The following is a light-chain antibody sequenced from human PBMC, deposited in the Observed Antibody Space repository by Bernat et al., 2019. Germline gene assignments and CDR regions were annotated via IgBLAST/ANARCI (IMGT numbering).Light chain of an antibody. J-gene: IGLJ3*02. CDR3: GSYAGSNNLV. V-gene: IGLV2-8*01. CDR1: SSDVGGYNY. Sequence: QSALTQPPSASGSLGQSVTISCTGTSSDVGGYNYVSWYQQHPGKAPKLMIYEVSKRPSGVPDRFSASKSGNTASLTVSGLQAEDEAEYYCGSYAGSNNLVFGGGTQLTV. CDR2: EVS.